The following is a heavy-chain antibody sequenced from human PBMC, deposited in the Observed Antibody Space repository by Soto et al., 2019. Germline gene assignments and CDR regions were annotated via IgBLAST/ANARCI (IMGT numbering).Heavy chain of an antibody. CDR3: ARVDPSEYGDFYFDY. D-gene: IGHD4-17*01. J-gene: IGHJ4*02. V-gene: IGHV1-18*01. CDR2: ISAYNGNT. Sequence: SVKVSCKASGYTFASYGISWVRQAPGQGLEWMGWISAYNGNTNYAQKLQGRVTMTTDTSTSTAYMELRSLRSDDTAVYYCARVDPSEYGDFYFDYWGQGTLVTVSS. CDR1: GYTFASYG.